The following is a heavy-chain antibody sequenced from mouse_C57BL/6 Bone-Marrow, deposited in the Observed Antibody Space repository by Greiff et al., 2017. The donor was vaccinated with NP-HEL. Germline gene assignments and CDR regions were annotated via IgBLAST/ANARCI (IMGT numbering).Heavy chain of an antibody. CDR2: IYPRSGNT. J-gene: IGHJ2*01. Sequence: VQLQQSGAELARPGASVKLSCKASGYTFTSYGISWVKQRTGQGLEWIGEIYPRSGNTYYNEKFKGKATLTADKSSSTAYMELRSLTSEDSAVDFCARFPYIKGFDYWGQGTTLTVSS. V-gene: IGHV1-81*01. D-gene: IGHD1-3*01. CDR1: GYTFTSYG. CDR3: ARFPYIKGFDY.